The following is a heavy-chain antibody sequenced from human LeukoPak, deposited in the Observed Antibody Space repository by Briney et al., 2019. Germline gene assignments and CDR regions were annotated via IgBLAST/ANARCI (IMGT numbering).Heavy chain of an antibody. V-gene: IGHV3-30*18. CDR3: AKDRRSSGWLDWFDP. CDR1: GFTFSSYG. Sequence: GGSLRLSCAASGFTFSSYGMHWVRQAPGKGLEWVAVMSYDGSNKYYADSVKGRFTISRDNSKNTLYLQMNSLRAEDTAVYYCAKDRRSSGWLDWFDPWGQGTLVTVSS. CDR2: MSYDGSNK. D-gene: IGHD6-19*01. J-gene: IGHJ5*02.